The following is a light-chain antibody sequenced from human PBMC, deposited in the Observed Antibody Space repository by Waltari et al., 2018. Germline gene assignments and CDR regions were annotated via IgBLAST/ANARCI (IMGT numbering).Light chain of an antibody. CDR1: SSDVGFYNY. Sequence: QSALTQPASVSGSPGQSITISCTGTSSDVGFYNYVSWYQHHPGKAPKLMIYDVSERPSGGSNRFSGSKSGNTASLTISRLQAEDEADYYCNSYAGSSSWVFGGGTKLTVL. CDR3: NSYAGSSSWV. J-gene: IGLJ3*02. V-gene: IGLV2-14*03. CDR2: DVS.